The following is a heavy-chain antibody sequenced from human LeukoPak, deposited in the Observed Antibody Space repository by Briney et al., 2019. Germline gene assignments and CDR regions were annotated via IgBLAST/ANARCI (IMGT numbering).Heavy chain of an antibody. Sequence: GGSLRLSCAASGFNVSTNYMSWVRQFPGMRLEWVSVLYSGGNTYYIDSVKGRFTISRDNSKNTLFLQLNSLRGEDTAIYYCARGSNYMDVWGKGTTVTVSS. CDR1: GFNVSTNY. V-gene: IGHV3-53*01. J-gene: IGHJ6*03. CDR3: ARGSNYMDV. D-gene: IGHD3-10*01. CDR2: LYSGGNT.